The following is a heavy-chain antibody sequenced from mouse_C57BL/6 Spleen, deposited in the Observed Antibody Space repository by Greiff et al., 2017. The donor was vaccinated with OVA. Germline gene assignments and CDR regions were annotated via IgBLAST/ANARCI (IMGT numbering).Heavy chain of an antibody. Sequence: EVHLVESGGGLVQPGGSMKLSCVASGFTFSNYWMNWVRQSPEKGLEWVAQIRLKSDNYATHYAESVKGRFTISRDDSKSSVYLQMNNLRAEDTGIYYCTGGIWYFDVWGTGTTVTVSS. J-gene: IGHJ1*03. V-gene: IGHV6-3*01. CDR3: TGGIWYFDV. CDR2: IRLKSDNYAT. CDR1: GFTFSNYW. D-gene: IGHD1-1*02.